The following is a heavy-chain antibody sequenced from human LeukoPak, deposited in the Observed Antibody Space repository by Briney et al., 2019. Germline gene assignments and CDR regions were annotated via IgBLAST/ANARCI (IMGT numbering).Heavy chain of an antibody. D-gene: IGHD6-13*01. CDR3: ARERSSSSWGAFDI. CDR2: IYSGGST. V-gene: IGHV3-66*01. CDR1: GFTFSSNY. J-gene: IGHJ3*02. Sequence: GGSLRLSCAASGFTFSSNYMSWVRPAPGKGLEWVSVIYSGGSTYYADSVKGRFTISRDNSKNTLYLQMNSLRAEDTAVYYCARERSSSSWGAFDIWGQGTMVTVSS.